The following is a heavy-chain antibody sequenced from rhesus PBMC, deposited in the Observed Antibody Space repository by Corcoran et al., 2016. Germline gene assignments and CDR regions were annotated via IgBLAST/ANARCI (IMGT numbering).Heavy chain of an antibody. D-gene: IGHD7-45*01. Sequence: QVQLQESGPGLLKPSDTLSLTCAVSGGSISGGYGWCCIRHPPGKGREWIGSIYSSNGNTYYNPSLKSRVTISTDTSKNQFSLKLSSVTAADTAVYYCARTNGGFDYWGQGVLVTVSS. CDR2: IYSSNGNT. CDR1: GGSISGGYG. J-gene: IGHJ4*01. V-gene: IGHV4S7*01. CDR3: ARTNGGFDY.